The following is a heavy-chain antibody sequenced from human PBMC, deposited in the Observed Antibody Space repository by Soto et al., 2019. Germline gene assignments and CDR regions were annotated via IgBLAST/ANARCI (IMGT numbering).Heavy chain of an antibody. CDR3: ARSYGDYYYFDY. CDR1: GFTFSSYG. Sequence: QVQLVESGGGVVQPGRSLRLSCAASGFTFSSYGMHWVRQAPGKGLEWVAVIWYDGSNKYYADSVKGRFTISRDNSKNTLYLQMNSLRAEDTAVYYCARSYGDYYYFDYWVQGTLVTVSS. V-gene: IGHV3-33*01. D-gene: IGHD4-17*01. CDR2: IWYDGSNK. J-gene: IGHJ4*02.